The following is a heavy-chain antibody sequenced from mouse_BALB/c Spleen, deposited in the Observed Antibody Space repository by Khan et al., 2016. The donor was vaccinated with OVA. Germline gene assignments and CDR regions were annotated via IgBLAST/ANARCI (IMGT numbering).Heavy chain of an antibody. CDR1: GFTFSDYG. V-gene: IGHV5-15*02. J-gene: IGHJ3*01. Sequence: EVELVESGGGLVQPGGSRKLSCAASGFTFSDYGMAWVRQAPGKGPEWVAFISSLAYTIYYADTVTGRFTISRENAKNTRYLEMSSLRSEDTAMYYCASGLAWFAYWGQGTLVTVSA. CDR2: ISSLAYTI. CDR3: ASGLAWFAY.